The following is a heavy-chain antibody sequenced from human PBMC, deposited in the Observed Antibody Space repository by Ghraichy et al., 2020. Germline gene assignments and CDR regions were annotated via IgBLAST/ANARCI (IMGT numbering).Heavy chain of an antibody. CDR3: ARLTSEDGSKWDWFDP. CDR2: IYPGTSET. D-gene: IGHD5-24*01. Sequence: GESLNITCRGSGYSFTTYWIGWVRQVPGKGLEWLAIIYPGTSETSYSPSFQGQVTISVDRSISTIYLQWNSLKASDTAIYYCARLTSEDGSKWDWFDPWGQGTLVTVS. V-gene: IGHV5-51*01. J-gene: IGHJ5*02. CDR1: GYSFTTYW.